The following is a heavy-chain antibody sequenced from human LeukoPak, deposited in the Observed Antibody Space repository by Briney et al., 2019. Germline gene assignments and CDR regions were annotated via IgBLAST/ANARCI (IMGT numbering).Heavy chain of an antibody. J-gene: IGHJ4*02. D-gene: IGHD6-6*01. CDR3: ARGGPFPSGSSSREYYLDY. Sequence: GASVKASCKASGYDFINYGISWVRQAPGQGLGWMGWRSIYNGNTDYKLQGRVTMTTDTSTSTAYMEVRSLRSDDTAVYYCARGGPFPSGSSSREYYLDYWGQGTLVTVSS. V-gene: IGHV1-18*01. CDR2: RSIYNGNT. CDR1: GYDFINYG.